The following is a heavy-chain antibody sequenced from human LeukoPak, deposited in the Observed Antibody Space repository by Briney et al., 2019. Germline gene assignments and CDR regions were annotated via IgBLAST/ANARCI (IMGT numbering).Heavy chain of an antibody. CDR1: GFTFSSYG. V-gene: IGHV3-30*02. CDR3: AKELVLRIDY. D-gene: IGHD1-26*01. J-gene: IGHJ4*02. CDR2: IRYDGSNK. Sequence: GGSLRLSCAASGFTFSSYGMHWVRQAPAKGLERVAFIRYDGSNKYYADSVKGRFTISRDNSKNTLYLQMNSLRAEDTAVKYYAKELVLRIDYWGPGTLVSVSS.